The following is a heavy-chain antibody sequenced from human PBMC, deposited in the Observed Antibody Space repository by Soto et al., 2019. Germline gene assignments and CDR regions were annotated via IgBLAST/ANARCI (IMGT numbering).Heavy chain of an antibody. V-gene: IGHV1-69*02. Sequence: QVQLVPSGAEVKKPGSSVKVSCKASGGTFSSYTISWVRQAPGQGLEWMVRIIPILGIANYAQTFQGRVPITSDRSTSTAYLGLSRLRSEDTAVYSCASAPTHGGGKPIDYWGQGTLVTVSS. J-gene: IGHJ4*02. D-gene: IGHD2-15*01. CDR1: GGTFSSYT. CDR3: ASAPTHGGGKPIDY. CDR2: IIPILGIA.